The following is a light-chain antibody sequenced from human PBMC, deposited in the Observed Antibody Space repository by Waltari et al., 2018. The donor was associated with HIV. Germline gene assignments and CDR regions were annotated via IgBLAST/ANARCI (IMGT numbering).Light chain of an antibody. J-gene: IGLJ2*01. CDR2: DIV. CDR1: SSHVGYNY. Sequence: QSALTQPASVSGSPGQSITISCTGTSSHVGYNYVSWFQQHPGKVPKLIIYDIVKRPSGVSNRFSGSKSGNTASLTISGLQAEDEADYYCCSYAGSSTLIFGGGTKLTVL. V-gene: IGLV2-23*02. CDR3: CSYAGSSTLI.